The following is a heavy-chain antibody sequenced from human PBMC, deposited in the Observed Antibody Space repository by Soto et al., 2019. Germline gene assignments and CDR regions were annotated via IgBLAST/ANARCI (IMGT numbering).Heavy chain of an antibody. CDR3: AKDPNAVSTEPVVFDI. J-gene: IGHJ3*02. V-gene: IGHV3-9*01. Sequence: EVQLVESGGGLVQPGRSLRLSCAASGFTFDDYAMQWVRQAPGKGLEWVSGISWNSGSIGYADSVKGRFTISRDNAKNSLYLQMNSRGAEDTALYYCAKDPNAVSTEPVVFDIWGQGKMGTVSS. D-gene: IGHD4-17*01. CDR1: GFTFDDYA. CDR2: ISWNSGSI.